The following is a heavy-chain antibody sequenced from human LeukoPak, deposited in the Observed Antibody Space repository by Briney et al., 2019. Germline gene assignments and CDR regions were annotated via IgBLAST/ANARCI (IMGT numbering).Heavy chain of an antibody. V-gene: IGHV4-39*07. J-gene: IGHJ4*02. CDR2: IFYSGST. CDR3: ARGPVAGSGSYYFDY. CDR1: GGSISTSSYY. D-gene: IGHD3-10*01. Sequence: SETLSLTCTVSGGSISTSSYYWGWVRQPPGKGLEWIGNIFYSGSTYYNPSLKSRVTISVDTSKNQFSLKLSSVTAADTAVYYCARGPVAGSGSYYFDYWGQGTLVTVSS.